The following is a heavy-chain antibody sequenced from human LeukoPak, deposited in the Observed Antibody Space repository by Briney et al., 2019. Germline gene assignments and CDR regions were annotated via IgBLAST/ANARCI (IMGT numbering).Heavy chain of an antibody. CDR3: ARVVGFSGYDMIGYYYYGMDV. CDR2: MNPNSGNT. V-gene: IGHV1-8*01. Sequence: ASVKVSCKASGYTFTSYDINWVRQATGQGLEWMGWMNPNSGNTGYAQKFQGRVTMTRNTSISTAYMELSSLRSEDTAVYYCARVVGFSGYDMIGYYYYGMDVWGQGTTVTVSS. J-gene: IGHJ6*02. D-gene: IGHD5-12*01. CDR1: GYTFTSYD.